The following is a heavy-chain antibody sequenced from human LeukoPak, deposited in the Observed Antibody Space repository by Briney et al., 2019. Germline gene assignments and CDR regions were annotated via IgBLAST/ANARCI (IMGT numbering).Heavy chain of an antibody. V-gene: IGHV3-23*01. Sequence: GESLRLSCAASGFTFSSYAMSWIRQAPGKGLEWVSAISGSGLTKYYADSVKGRFTVVSDNSQNTLYLQMNSLRAEDTAVYYGAKTLSSGYLFDYWGQGTLVTVSS. CDR3: AKTLSSGYLFDY. J-gene: IGHJ4*02. CDR2: ISGSGLTK. CDR1: GFTFSSYA. D-gene: IGHD3-22*01.